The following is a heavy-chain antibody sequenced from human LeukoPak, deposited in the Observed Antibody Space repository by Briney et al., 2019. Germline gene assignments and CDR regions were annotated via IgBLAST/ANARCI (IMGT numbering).Heavy chain of an antibody. Sequence: PGGSLRLFCAASGFTFSSYAMSWVRQAPGKGLEWVSAISGSGGSTYYADFVKGRFTISRDNSKNTLYLQMNSLRAEDTAVYYCAKESPMATPDEGGFDYWGQGTLVTVSS. J-gene: IGHJ4*02. V-gene: IGHV3-23*01. CDR2: ISGSGGST. D-gene: IGHD5-24*01. CDR1: GFTFSSYA. CDR3: AKESPMATPDEGGFDY.